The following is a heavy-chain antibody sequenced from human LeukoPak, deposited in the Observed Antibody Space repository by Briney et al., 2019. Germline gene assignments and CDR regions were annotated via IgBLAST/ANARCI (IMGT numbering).Heavy chain of an antibody. J-gene: IGHJ4*02. Sequence: PGGSLRLSCAASGFSFSTYWMHWVRQAPGKGLVWVSRINGDGNTTSYADSVKGRFFISRDNAKNTFYLQMNSLRAEDTAVHFCARPLGPRNTVITPTPFDYWGQGTLVTVSS. V-gene: IGHV3-74*01. D-gene: IGHD4-17*01. CDR2: INGDGNTT. CDR3: ARPLGPRNTVITPTPFDY. CDR1: GFSFSTYW.